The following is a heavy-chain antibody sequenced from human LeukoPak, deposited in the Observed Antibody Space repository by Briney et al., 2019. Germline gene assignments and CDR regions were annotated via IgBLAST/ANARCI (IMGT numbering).Heavy chain of an antibody. CDR3: ARTPCSSTSCLIWFDP. D-gene: IGHD2-2*01. CDR1: GGSISSYY. J-gene: IGHJ5*02. Sequence: SETPSLICTVSGGSISSYYWSWIRQPPGKGLEWIGYISNSGSTNYNPSLKSRVTISVDTSKNQLSLKLSSVTAADTAVYYCARTPCSSTSCLIWFDPWGQGTLVTVSS. CDR2: ISNSGST. V-gene: IGHV4-59*01.